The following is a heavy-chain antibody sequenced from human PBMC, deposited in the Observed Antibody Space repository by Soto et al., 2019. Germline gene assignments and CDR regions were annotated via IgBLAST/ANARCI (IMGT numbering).Heavy chain of an antibody. CDR2: ISTSGGGT. J-gene: IGHJ4*02. CDR3: VKFSRCSYYDSSGYL. Sequence: GGSLRLSCAASRFTFSSYAMSWVRQAPGKGLEWLSAISTSGGGTYYADSVKGRFTIPRDNSKNTLYLQMNSLRADYMALYYFVKFSRCSYYDSSGYLWGQGTLVTVSS. CDR1: RFTFSSYA. D-gene: IGHD3-22*01. V-gene: IGHV3-23*01.